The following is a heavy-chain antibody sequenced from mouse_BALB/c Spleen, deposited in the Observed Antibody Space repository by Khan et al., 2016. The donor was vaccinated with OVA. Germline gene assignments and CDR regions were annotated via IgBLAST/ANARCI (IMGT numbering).Heavy chain of an antibody. Sequence: QVQLQQSGAELARPGASVKMSCKASGYTFTTYTMHWVKQRPGQGLEWIGYINPSNGYTNYNQKFKDKSTLTADKSSSTAYMQLSSLTSDYSAVYYCAREGAYYRSDGWFSYWGQGTLVTVFA. J-gene: IGHJ3*01. D-gene: IGHD2-14*01. CDR3: AREGAYYRSDGWFSY. CDR2: INPSNGYT. V-gene: IGHV1-4*01. CDR1: GYTFTTYT.